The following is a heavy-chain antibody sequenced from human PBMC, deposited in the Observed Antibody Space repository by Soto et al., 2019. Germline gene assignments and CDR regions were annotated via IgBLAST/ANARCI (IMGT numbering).Heavy chain of an antibody. CDR3: AKDSWYFDL. D-gene: IGHD6-13*01. V-gene: IGHV3-74*01. J-gene: IGHJ4*02. CDR1: GFVFTNFW. CDR2: IDTSGHST. Sequence: GGSLRLSCEASGFVFTNFWMHWVRHVPGKGLVWVARIDTSGHSTNYAESVKGRFTISRDNAKNTVSLQMNSLRVEDAGVYYCAKDSWYFDLWSQGSQVTVSS.